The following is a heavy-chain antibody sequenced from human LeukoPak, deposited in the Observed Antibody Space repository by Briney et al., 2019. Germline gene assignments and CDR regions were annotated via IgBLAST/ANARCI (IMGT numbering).Heavy chain of an antibody. CDR1: GYTFTSYY. J-gene: IGHJ5*02. CDR3: ARDERSTSCSGCNWFDP. V-gene: IGHV1-46*01. CDR2: INPSSGST. D-gene: IGHD2-2*01. Sequence: GASVKVSCKASGYTFTSYYMHWVRQAPGQGLEWMGIINPSSGSTTYAQKFQGRVTMTRDTSTRTVYMELSSLRSEDTAVYYCARDERSTSCSGCNWFDPWGQGTLVTVSS.